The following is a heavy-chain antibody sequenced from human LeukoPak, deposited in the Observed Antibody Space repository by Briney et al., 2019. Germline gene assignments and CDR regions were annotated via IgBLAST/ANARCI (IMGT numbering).Heavy chain of an antibody. CDR3: ARQTYYYGSGPDY. V-gene: IGHV4-34*12. J-gene: IGHJ4*02. Sequence: PSETLSLTCGVYNGSFNGYYWTWIRQPPGKGLEWIGEILYSGSTNYNPSLKSRVTISVDTSKNQFSLKLSSVTAADTAVYYCARQTYYYGSGPDYWGQGTLVTVSS. CDR1: NGSFNGYY. D-gene: IGHD3-10*01. CDR2: ILYSGST.